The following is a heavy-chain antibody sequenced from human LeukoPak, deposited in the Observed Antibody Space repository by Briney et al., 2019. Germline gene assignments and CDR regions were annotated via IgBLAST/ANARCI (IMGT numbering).Heavy chain of an antibody. J-gene: IGHJ4*02. CDR1: GGSITSYY. D-gene: IGHD5-12*01. Sequence: SSETLSLTCTVSGGSITSYYWNWIRQPPGKGLEWIGYIFYSGSTNYNPSLKSRVTISVDTSKNQFSLKLSSVTAADAAIYYCARRHSGYDWDFDYWGQGTLVTVSS. V-gene: IGHV4-59*08. CDR3: ARRHSGYDWDFDY. CDR2: IFYSGST.